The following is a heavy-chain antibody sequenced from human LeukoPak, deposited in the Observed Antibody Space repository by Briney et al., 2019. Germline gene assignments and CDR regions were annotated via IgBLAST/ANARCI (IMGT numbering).Heavy chain of an antibody. CDR2: ISSSGSTI. Sequence: GGSLRLSCEASGFTFSSYWMSWVRQAPGKGLEWVSYISSSGSTIYYADSVKGRFTISRDNAKNSLYLQMNSLRAEDTAVYYCARVRYYDSGGLFDYWGQGTLVTVSS. V-gene: IGHV3-48*04. CDR1: GFTFSSYW. D-gene: IGHD3-22*01. CDR3: ARVRYYDSGGLFDY. J-gene: IGHJ4*02.